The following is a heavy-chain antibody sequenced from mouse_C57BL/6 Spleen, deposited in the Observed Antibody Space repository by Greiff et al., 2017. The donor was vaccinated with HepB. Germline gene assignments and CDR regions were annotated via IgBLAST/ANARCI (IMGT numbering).Heavy chain of an antibody. V-gene: IGHV1-69*01. CDR3: ARLGYYGSSPFDY. CDR1: GYTFTSYW. J-gene: IGHJ2*01. D-gene: IGHD1-1*01. CDR2: IDPSDSYT. Sequence: QVQLQQPGAELVMPGASVKLSCKASGYTFTSYWMHWVKQRPGQGLEWIGEIDPSDSYTNYNQKFKGKSTLTVDKSSSTAYMQLSSLTSEVSAVYYCARLGYYGSSPFDYWGQGTTLTVSS.